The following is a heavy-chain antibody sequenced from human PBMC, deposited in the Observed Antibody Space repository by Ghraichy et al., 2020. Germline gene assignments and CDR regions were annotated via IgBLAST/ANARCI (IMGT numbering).Heavy chain of an antibody. D-gene: IGHD2-15*01. V-gene: IGHV3-74*03. Sequence: GGSLRLSCAASGFTFINYWMYWVRQSPGKGLLWVSRIAKDGSFTTYADSVKGRFTISRDNAKDTLYLQMNSLTGEDTAVYYCARGLCSGGKCDYYYGMDVWGQGTTVTVSS. CDR1: GFTFINYW. J-gene: IGHJ6*02. CDR3: ARGLCSGGKCDYYYGMDV. CDR2: IAKDGSFT.